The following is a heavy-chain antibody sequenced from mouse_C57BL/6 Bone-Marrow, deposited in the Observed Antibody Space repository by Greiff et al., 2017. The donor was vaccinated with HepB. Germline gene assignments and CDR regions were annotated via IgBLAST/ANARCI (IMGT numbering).Heavy chain of an antibody. V-gene: IGHV1-55*01. CDR1: GYTFTSYW. J-gene: IGHJ3*01. CDR2: IYPGSGST. D-gene: IGHD1-1*01. Sequence: QVQLQQSGAELARPGASVKMSCKASGYTFTSYWITWVKQRPGQGLEWIGDIYPGSGSTNYNEKFKSKATLTVDTSSSTAYMQLSSLTSEDSAVYYCAIHYYGSSPFAYWGQGTLVTVSA. CDR3: AIHYYGSSPFAY.